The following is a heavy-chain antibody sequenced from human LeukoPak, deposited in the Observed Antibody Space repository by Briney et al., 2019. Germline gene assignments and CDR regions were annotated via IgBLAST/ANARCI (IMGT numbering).Heavy chain of an antibody. CDR1: DYSISSGYY. V-gene: IGHV4-38-2*01. Sequence: SETLSLTCAVSDYSISSGYYWGWIRQPPGKGLEWIGSIYHSGNTYHNPSLKSRFTISIDTSKNQFFLKVNSVTAADTATYYCARQGNGYSRVDYWGQGTLVTVSS. J-gene: IGHJ4*02. D-gene: IGHD5-24*01. CDR2: IYHSGNT. CDR3: ARQGNGYSRVDY.